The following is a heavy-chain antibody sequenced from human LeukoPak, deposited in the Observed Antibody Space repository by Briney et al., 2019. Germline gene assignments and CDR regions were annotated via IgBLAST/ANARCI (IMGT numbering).Heavy chain of an antibody. J-gene: IGHJ6*03. Sequence: GGSLRLSCAASGFTFSSYSMNWVRQAPGKGLEWVSSISSSSSYIYYADSVKGRFTISRDNAKNSLYLQMNSLRGEDTAVYYCAKEPYSSVYYFYYMDVWGKRTTVTVSS. CDR1: GFTFSSYS. CDR2: ISSSSSYI. CDR3: AKEPYSSVYYFYYMDV. V-gene: IGHV3-21*01. D-gene: IGHD6-25*01.